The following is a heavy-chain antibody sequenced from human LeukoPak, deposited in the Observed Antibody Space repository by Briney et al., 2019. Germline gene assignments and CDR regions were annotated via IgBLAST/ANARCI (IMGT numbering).Heavy chain of an antibody. CDR1: GGSINSSSYY. V-gene: IGHV4-39*01. J-gene: IGHJ4*02. CDR2: IYYSGST. D-gene: IGHD6-19*01. CDR3: ARHGWLGVGGWY. Sequence: PSETLSLTCTVSGGSINSSSYYWGWIRQPPGKGLEWIGSIYYSGSTYYNPSLKSRVTISVDTSKNQFSLELRSVIAADTAVYSCARHGWLGVGGWYWGQGTLVTVSS.